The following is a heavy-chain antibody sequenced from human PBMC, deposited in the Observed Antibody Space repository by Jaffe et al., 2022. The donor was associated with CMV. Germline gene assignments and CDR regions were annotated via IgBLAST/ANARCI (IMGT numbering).Heavy chain of an antibody. J-gene: IGHJ4*02. Sequence: EVQVAESGGGSVQPGGSLRLSCAASGFTFSIYHMIWVRQAPGKGLEWVSYISSSSRTIYYADSVKGRFTISRDNANNSLYLQMSSLRDEDTAVYYCARISGSYWGIDYWGQGTLVTVSS. CDR2: ISSSSRTI. D-gene: IGHD1-26*01. CDR3: ARISGSYWGIDY. V-gene: IGHV3-48*02. CDR1: GFTFSIYH.